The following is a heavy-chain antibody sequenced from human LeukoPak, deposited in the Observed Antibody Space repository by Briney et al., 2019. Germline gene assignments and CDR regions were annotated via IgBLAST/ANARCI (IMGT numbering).Heavy chain of an antibody. Sequence: ASVKVSCKASGYTFTGYYMHWVRQAPGQGLEWMGWINPNSGGTNYAQKFQGRVTMTRDTSISTAYVELSRLRSDDTAVYYCARGWGYDYVWGSYRRLDYWGQGTLVTVSS. CDR3: ARGWGYDYVWGSYRRLDY. CDR2: INPNSGGT. J-gene: IGHJ4*02. V-gene: IGHV1-2*02. D-gene: IGHD3-16*02. CDR1: GYTFTGYY.